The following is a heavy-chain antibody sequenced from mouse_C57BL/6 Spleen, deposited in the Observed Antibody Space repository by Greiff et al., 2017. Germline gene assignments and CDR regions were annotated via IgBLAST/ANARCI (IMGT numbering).Heavy chain of an antibody. CDR1: GFTFSSYA. D-gene: IGHD3-2*02. Sequence: EVQLVESGGGLVKPGGSLKLSCAASGFTFSSYAMSWVRQTPEKRLEWVATISDGGSYTYYPDNVKGRFTISRDNAKNNLYLQMSHLKSEDTAMYYWARDSSGSTMDYWGQGTSVTVSS. V-gene: IGHV5-4*01. CDR2: ISDGGSYT. CDR3: ARDSSGSTMDY. J-gene: IGHJ4*01.